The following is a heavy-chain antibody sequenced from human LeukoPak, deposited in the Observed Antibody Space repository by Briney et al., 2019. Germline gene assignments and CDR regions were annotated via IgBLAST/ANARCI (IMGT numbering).Heavy chain of an antibody. Sequence: GGSLRLSCAASGFTFSSYAMSWVRQAPGKELEWVSAISGSGGSTYYADSVKGRFTISRDNSKNTLYQQMNSLRAEDTAVYYCARDSRPTRHYFDYWGQGTLVTVSS. CDR3: ARDSRPTRHYFDY. CDR2: ISGSGGST. V-gene: IGHV3-23*01. J-gene: IGHJ4*02. CDR1: GFTFSSYA.